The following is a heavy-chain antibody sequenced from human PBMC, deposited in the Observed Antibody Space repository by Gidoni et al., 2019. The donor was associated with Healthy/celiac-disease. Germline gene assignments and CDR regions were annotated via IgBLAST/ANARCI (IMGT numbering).Heavy chain of an antibody. CDR2: TYYRSKWYN. J-gene: IGHJ5*02. D-gene: IGHD6-19*01. CDR3: ARDLSVGAFGAGPPGIAVAGRGFDP. V-gene: IGHV6-1*01. CDR1: GDSVSSNSAA. Sequence: QVQLQQSGPGLVKPSKTLSLTCAISGDSVSSNSAAWNWIRQSPSRGLEWLGRTYYRSKWYNDYAVSVKSRITINPDTSKNQFSLQLNSVTPEDTAVYYCARDLSVGAFGAGPPGIAVAGRGFDPWGQGTLVTVSS.